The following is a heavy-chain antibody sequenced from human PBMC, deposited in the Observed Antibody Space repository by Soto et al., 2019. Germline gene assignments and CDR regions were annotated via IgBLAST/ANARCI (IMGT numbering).Heavy chain of an antibody. CDR1: GGSISSSSYY. Sequence: PSETLSLTCTVSGGSISSSSYYWGWIRQPPGKGLEWIGSIYYSGSTYYNPSLKSRVTISVDTSKNQFSLKLSSVTAADTAVYYCARHVQYCSSTSCSLSGSGYYYYYYMDVWGKGTTVTVSS. CDR3: ARHVQYCSSTSCSLSGSGYYYYYYMDV. D-gene: IGHD2-2*01. CDR2: IYYSGST. V-gene: IGHV4-39*01. J-gene: IGHJ6*03.